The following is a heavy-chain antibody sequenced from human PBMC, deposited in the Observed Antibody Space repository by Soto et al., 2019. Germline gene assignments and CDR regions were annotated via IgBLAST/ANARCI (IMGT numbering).Heavy chain of an antibody. D-gene: IGHD2-21*02. J-gene: IGHJ4*02. V-gene: IGHV1-18*01. CDR3: ARGGYCGGDCPRRDYSFDY. Sequence: ASVKVSCKASGYTFTSYGISWVRQAPGQGLEWMGWISAYNGNTNYAQKLQGRVTMTTDTSTSTAYMELRSLRSDDTAVYYCARGGYCGGDCPRRDYSFDYWGQGTLVTIS. CDR2: ISAYNGNT. CDR1: GYTFTSYG.